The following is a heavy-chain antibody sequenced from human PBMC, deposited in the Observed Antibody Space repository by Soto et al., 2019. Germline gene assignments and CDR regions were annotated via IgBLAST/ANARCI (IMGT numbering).Heavy chain of an antibody. Sequence: QITLKESGPTLVKPTQTLTLTCTFSGFSLSTSGVGVGWIRQPPGKALEWLALIYWDDDKRYSPSLKSRLTISKDTSKNQAVLTMTNMDPVDTATYYCARIYDFWSGYALDYWGQGTLVTVSS. CDR1: GFSLSTSGVG. CDR2: IYWDDDK. CDR3: ARIYDFWSGYALDY. V-gene: IGHV2-5*02. D-gene: IGHD3-3*01. J-gene: IGHJ4*02.